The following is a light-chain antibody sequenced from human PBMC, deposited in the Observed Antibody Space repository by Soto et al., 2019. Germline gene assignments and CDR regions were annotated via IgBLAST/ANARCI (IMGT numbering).Light chain of an antibody. CDR2: RNN. J-gene: IGLJ3*02. CDR1: RSNIGRNY. V-gene: IGLV1-47*01. CDR3: AAWDDTLNGQV. Sequence: QSVLTQPPSASGTPGQRVSISCSGGRSNIGRNYVYWYQQLPGTAPKLLIQRNNERPSGVPDRFSGSKSGTSVSLAISGLRSEDEATYYCAAWDDTLNGQVFGGGTKLTVL.